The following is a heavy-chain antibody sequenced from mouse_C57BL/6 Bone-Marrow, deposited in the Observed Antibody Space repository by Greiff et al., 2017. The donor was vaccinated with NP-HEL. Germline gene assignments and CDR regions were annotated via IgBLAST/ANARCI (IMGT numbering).Heavy chain of an antibody. CDR2: IYPGSGST. D-gene: IGHD2-4*01. V-gene: IGHV1-55*01. J-gene: IGHJ2*01. CDR3: ARPYDYDDY. Sequence: VQLQQPGAELVKPGASVKMSCKASGYTFTSYWITWVKQRPGQGLEWIGDIYPGSGSTNYNEKFKSKATLTVDTSSSTAYMQLSSLTSDDAAVYYCARPYDYDDYWGQGTTLTVSS. CDR1: GYTFTSYW.